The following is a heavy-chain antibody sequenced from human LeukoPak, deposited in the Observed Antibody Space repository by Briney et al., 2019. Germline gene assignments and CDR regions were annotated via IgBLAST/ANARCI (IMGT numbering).Heavy chain of an antibody. D-gene: IGHD3-10*01. V-gene: IGHV4-59*01. Sequence: PSETLSLTCTVSGDSFSTYYWSWIRQPPGKGLEWIGYISYSRRTNYSPSLRSRVTLSLDTSKSQFSLKLSSVTAADTAFYYCARGSHYGSGRLFDYWGQGTLVTVSS. CDR2: ISYSRRT. J-gene: IGHJ4*02. CDR3: ARGSHYGSGRLFDY. CDR1: GDSFSTYY.